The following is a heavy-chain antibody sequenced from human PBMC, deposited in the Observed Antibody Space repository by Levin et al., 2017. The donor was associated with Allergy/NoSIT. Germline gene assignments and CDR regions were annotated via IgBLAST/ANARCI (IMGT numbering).Heavy chain of an antibody. Sequence: GESLKISCAATGFTFSSCAMSWVRQAPGKGLEWVSTISNSDVTTYSTDSVKGRFTISRDNSKNTVYLQMNSLRAEDTAVYYCAKGDNSAWSANWFDPWGQGTLVTVSS. CDR3: AKGDNSAWSANWFDP. D-gene: IGHD6-19*01. J-gene: IGHJ5*02. V-gene: IGHV3-23*01. CDR2: ISNSDVTT. CDR1: GFTFSSCA.